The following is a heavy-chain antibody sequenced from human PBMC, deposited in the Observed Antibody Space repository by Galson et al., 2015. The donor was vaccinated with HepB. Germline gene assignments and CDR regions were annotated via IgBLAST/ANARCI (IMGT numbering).Heavy chain of an antibody. CDR2: ISQSGSA. V-gene: IGHV4-34*01. CDR1: GGPFSSYH. D-gene: IGHD5-18*01. CDR3: TRGTANYYYYYYGMDV. Sequence: ETLSLTCGVSGGPFSSYHWTWVRQSPGKGLEWIGEISQSGSAEYNPSLKSRVTIWVDTSKNQFSLNMSSVTAADTAVYYCTRGTANYYYYYYGMDVWGQGTTVTVSS. J-gene: IGHJ6*02.